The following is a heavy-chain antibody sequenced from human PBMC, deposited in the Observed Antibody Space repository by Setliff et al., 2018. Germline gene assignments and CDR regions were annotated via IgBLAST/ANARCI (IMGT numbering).Heavy chain of an antibody. D-gene: IGHD5-18*01. Sequence: PGGSLRLSCAASGFTFSSYGMHWVRQAPGKGLEWVAVIWSHGGLKSYVDSVKGRFTIARDNSKNTLYLEMSSLRAEDTAVYYCAKDLGNTYGRENFFDSWGRGTLVTVSS. CDR3: AKDLGNTYGRENFFDS. J-gene: IGHJ4*02. CDR1: GFTFSSYG. V-gene: IGHV3-33*06. CDR2: IWSHGGLK.